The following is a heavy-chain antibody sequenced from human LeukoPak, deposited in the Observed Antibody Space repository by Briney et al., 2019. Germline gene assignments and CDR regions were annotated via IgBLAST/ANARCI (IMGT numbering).Heavy chain of an antibody. D-gene: IGHD5-24*01. Sequence: GGSLRLSCAASGFTFSSYGMHWVRQAPGKGLEWVAVISYDGSNKYYADSVKGRFTISRDNSKNTLYLQMNSLRAEDTAVYYCAKDRRRWLQSTGGAFDIWGQGTMVTVSS. CDR3: AKDRRRWLQSTGGAFDI. CDR2: ISYDGSNK. V-gene: IGHV3-30*18. CDR1: GFTFSSYG. J-gene: IGHJ3*02.